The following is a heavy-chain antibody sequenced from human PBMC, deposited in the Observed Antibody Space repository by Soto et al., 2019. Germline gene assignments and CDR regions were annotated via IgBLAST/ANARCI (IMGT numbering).Heavy chain of an antibody. CDR2: INHSGST. D-gene: IGHD5-12*01. CDR1: GGSFSGYY. J-gene: IGHJ4*02. Sequence: LSLTCAVYGGSFSGYYWSWIRQPPGKGLEWIGEINHSGSTNYNPSLKSRVTISVDTSKNQFSLKLSSVTAADTAVYYCARGNRYSGYDYPDYWGQGTLVTVSS. CDR3: ARGNRYSGYDYPDY. V-gene: IGHV4-34*01.